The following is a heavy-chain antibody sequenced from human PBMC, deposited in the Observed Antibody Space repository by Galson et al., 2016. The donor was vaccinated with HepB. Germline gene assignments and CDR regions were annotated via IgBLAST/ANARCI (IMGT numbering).Heavy chain of an antibody. D-gene: IGHD1-26*01. Sequence: SLRLSCAASGFTVSNNYMLWVRQAPGKGLEWVSLIYSKGATYYADSVKGRFTIATDNSKNTVFLQMNRLRAEDTAWYYCARDPPAGSGSSWGWGQGTLVTVSS. V-gene: IGHV3-53*01. CDR3: ARDPPAGSGSSWG. J-gene: IGHJ4*02. CDR1: GFTVSNNY. CDR2: IYSKGAT.